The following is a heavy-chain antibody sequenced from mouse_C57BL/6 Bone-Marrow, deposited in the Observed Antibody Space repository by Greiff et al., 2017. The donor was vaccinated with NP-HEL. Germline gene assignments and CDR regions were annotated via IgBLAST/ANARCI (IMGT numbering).Heavy chain of an antibody. V-gene: IGHV1-61*01. J-gene: IGHJ3*01. CDR3: AYYDYDGFAY. D-gene: IGHD2-4*01. CDR2: IYPSDSET. Sequence: VKLQQPGAELVRPGSSVKLSCKASGYTFTSYWMDWVKQRPGQGLEWIGNIYPSDSETHYNQKFKDKATLTVDKSSSTAYMQLSSLTSEDSAVYYCAYYDYDGFAYWGQGTLVTVSA. CDR1: GYTFTSYW.